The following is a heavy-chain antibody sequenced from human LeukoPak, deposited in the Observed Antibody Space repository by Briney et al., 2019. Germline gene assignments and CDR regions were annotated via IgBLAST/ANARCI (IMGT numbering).Heavy chain of an antibody. J-gene: IGHJ3*02. D-gene: IGHD6-19*01. CDR2: ISYRGST. V-gene: IGHV4-59*01. Sequence: PSETLSLTCTVSGGYMSTYYWGWVRQPPGKGLEGSGYISYRGSTTHHPSLNSRGTISLDTSKKQFYLMVTSVTAAETAVYFCARAFSAWPHAFDIWGRGTMVTVSS. CDR1: GGYMSTYY. CDR3: ARAFSAWPHAFDI.